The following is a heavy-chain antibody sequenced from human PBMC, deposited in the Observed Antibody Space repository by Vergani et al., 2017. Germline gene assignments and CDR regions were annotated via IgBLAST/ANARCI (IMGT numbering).Heavy chain of an antibody. J-gene: IGHJ4*02. V-gene: IGHV4-34*01. CDR2: INHSGST. CDR3: ARGLDWGMDY. D-gene: IGHD3/OR15-3a*01. CDR1: GGSFSGYY. Sequence: QVQLQQWGAGLLKPSETLSLTCAVYGGSFSGYYWSWIRQPPGKGLAWIGEINHSGSTNYNPSLKSRVTISVDTSKNQFSLKLSSVTAADTAVYYCARGLDWGMDYWGQGTLVTVSS.